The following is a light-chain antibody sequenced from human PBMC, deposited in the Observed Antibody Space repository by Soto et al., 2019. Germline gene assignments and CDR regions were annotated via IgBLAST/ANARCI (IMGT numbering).Light chain of an antibody. V-gene: IGKV3-20*01. CDR3: HQYASSPIT. CDR2: GAS. CDR1: QSVSSGY. J-gene: IGKJ5*01. Sequence: EIVLTQSPGTLSLSPGERATLSCRASQSVSSGYLAWYQQKPGQAPRLLIYGASSRATGIPDRFSGSGSGTDFTLTISRLEPEDFAIYYCHQYASSPITFGQGTRLEIK.